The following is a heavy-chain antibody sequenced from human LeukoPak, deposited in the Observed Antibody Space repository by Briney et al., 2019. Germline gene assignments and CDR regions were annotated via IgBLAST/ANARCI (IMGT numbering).Heavy chain of an antibody. V-gene: IGHV3-23*01. CDR3: AKVKVVGYSTFDY. Sequence: GGSLRLSCAASGFTFSSYDMHWVRQALGKGLEWVSGFTRNDETTSYADSVKGRFTISRDNSKNTLYLQMSSLRAEDTAVYYCAKVKVVGYSTFDYWGQGALVTVSS. D-gene: IGHD2-8*01. CDR1: GFTFSSYD. CDR2: FTRNDETT. J-gene: IGHJ4*02.